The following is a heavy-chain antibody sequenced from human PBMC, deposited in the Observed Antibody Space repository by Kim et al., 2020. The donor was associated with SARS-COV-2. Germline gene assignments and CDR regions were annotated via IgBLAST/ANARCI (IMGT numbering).Heavy chain of an antibody. CDR3: TRQGYYHGSGSLGMDV. J-gene: IGHJ6*02. CDR2: IYYSGSA. CDR1: GGSISSYY. V-gene: IGHV4-59*08. D-gene: IGHD3-10*01. Sequence: SETLSLTCTVSGGSISSYYWSWIRQPPGKGLEWIGYIYYSGSANYNPSLKSRVTISVDTSKNQISLRLRSVTAADTAVYYCTRQGYYHGSGSLGMDVWGQGTAVTVSS.